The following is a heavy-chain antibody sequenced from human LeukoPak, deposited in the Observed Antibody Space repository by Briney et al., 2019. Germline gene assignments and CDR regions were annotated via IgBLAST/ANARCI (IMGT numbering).Heavy chain of an antibody. CDR1: GYTFTGYY. Sequence: ASVKVSCKASGYTFTGYYIHWVRQAPGQGLEWMGWINPNSGDTNYAQKFQGRVTMTRDTSINTAYMELSRLRSDDTAVYYCARDIGSVSYYWGQGTLVTVSS. CDR2: INPNSGDT. V-gene: IGHV1-2*02. CDR3: ARDIGSVSYY. D-gene: IGHD3-10*01. J-gene: IGHJ4*02.